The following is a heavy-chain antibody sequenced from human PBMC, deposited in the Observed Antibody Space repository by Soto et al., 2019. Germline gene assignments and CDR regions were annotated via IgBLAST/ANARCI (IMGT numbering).Heavy chain of an antibody. CDR1: GFTFSNAW. V-gene: IGHV3-15*07. D-gene: IGHD2-8*01. Sequence: GGSLRLSCAASGFTFSNAWMNWVRQAPGKGLEWVGRIKSKTDGGTTDYAAPVKGRFTISRDDSKNPLYLQMNSLKTEDTAVYYCTTDLTVVRYCTNGVCPLTDAFDIWGQGTMGTVSS. CDR2: IKSKTDGGTT. J-gene: IGHJ3*02. CDR3: TTDLTVVRYCTNGVCPLTDAFDI.